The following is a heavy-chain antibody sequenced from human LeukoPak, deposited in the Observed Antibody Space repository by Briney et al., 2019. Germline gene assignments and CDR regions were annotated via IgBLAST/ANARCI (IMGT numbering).Heavy chain of an antibody. CDR2: NNPYSGDR. J-gene: IGHJ4*02. Sequence: ASVKVSLNASRYTFTGYHIHSVRQAPGPGLELMGRNNPYSGDRNFAQKFQGRVTRTRDTSITTAYMDLSSLTPDDTAVYFCARDQGSLTRSWYTGYWGQGTQVTVSS. V-gene: IGHV1-2*06. CDR3: ARDQGSLTRSWYTGY. CDR1: RYTFTGYH. D-gene: IGHD6-13*01.